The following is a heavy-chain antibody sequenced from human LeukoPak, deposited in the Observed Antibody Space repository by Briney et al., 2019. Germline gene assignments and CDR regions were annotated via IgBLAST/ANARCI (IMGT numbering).Heavy chain of an antibody. V-gene: IGHV3-74*01. D-gene: IGHD6-19*01. CDR3: ARDGVAGYSSGWYGNDAFDI. CDR2: INSDGSST. CDR1: GFTFSSYW. J-gene: IGHJ3*02. Sequence: GGSLRPSCAASGFTFSSYWMHWVRQAPGKGLVWVSRINSDGSSTSYADSVKGRFTISRDNAKNTLYLQMNSLRAEDTAVYYCARDGVAGYSSGWYGNDAFDIWGQGTMVTVSS.